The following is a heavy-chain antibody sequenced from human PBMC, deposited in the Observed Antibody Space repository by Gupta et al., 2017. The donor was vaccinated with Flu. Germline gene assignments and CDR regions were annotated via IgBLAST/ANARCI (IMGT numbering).Heavy chain of an antibody. CDR2: IIPFFHTA. Sequence: WVRKAPGQGLGWMVGIIPFFHTANYRQKFQGRLKISADESASKVYMELSSLKSGDTAVYYCARDERWDCSGGSCFGRQFDSWGQGTLVTVSS. V-gene: IGHV1-69*01. J-gene: IGHJ4*02. CDR3: ARDERWDCSGGSCFGRQFDS. D-gene: IGHD2-15*01.